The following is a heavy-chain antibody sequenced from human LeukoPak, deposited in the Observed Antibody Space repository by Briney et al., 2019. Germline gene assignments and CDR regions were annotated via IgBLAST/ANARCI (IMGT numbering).Heavy chain of an antibody. CDR3: AREDSSGYFFDY. J-gene: IGHJ4*02. D-gene: IGHD3-22*01. CDR2: IYHSGSN. Sequence: SETLSLTCAVSGVSISSGGYSWSWIRQPTGKGLEWIGYIYHSGSNYDNPSLKIRVTISVDRFKNQFSLKLSSVAAADTAVYYCAREDSSGYFFDYWGQGTLVTVSS. V-gene: IGHV4-30-2*01. CDR1: GVSISSGGYS.